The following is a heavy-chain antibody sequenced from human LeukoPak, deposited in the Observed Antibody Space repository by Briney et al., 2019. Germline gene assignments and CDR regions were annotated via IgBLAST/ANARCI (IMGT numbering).Heavy chain of an antibody. CDR2: ISWNSGSI. V-gene: IGHV3-9*01. D-gene: IGHD1-7*01. Sequence: PGRSLRLSCAASGFTFDDYAMRWVRQAPGKGLEWVSGISWNSGSIGYADSVKGRFTISRDNAKNSLYLQMNSLRAEDTAVYYCAKVQTTHFDYWGQGTLDTVSS. J-gene: IGHJ4*02. CDR3: AKVQTTHFDY. CDR1: GFTFDDYA.